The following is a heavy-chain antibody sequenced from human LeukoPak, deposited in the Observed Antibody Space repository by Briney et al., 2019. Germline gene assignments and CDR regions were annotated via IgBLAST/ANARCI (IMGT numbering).Heavy chain of an antibody. Sequence: PVKVSCKASGGTFSSYAISWVRQAPGQGLEWMGGIIPIFGTANYAQKFQGRVTITADESTSTAYMELSSLRSEDTAVYYCARDSGRYSSGWESGYYYGMDVWGQGTTVTVSS. CDR3: ARDSGRYSSGWESGYYYGMDV. CDR1: GGTFSSYA. CDR2: IIPIFGTA. V-gene: IGHV1-69*13. J-gene: IGHJ6*02. D-gene: IGHD6-19*01.